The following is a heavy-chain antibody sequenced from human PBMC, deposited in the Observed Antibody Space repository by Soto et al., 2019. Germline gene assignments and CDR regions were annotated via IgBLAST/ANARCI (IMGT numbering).Heavy chain of an antibody. CDR2: TYYKSKWNN. CDR3: TGITWFRGMDV. J-gene: IGHJ6*02. D-gene: IGHD3-10*01. V-gene: IGHV6-1*01. CDR1: GDSVSSNSSA. Sequence: SQTLSLPCAISGDSVSSNSSACNFIRQSPSRGLEWLGRTYYKSKWNNDYALSVKSRITINPDTSKNQFSLHLYPVTPEDTAVYYCTGITWFRGMDVWGQGTPVTVSS.